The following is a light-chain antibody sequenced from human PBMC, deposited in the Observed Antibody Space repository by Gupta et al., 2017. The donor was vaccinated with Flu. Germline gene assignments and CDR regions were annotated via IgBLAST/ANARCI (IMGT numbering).Light chain of an antibody. V-gene: IGLV1-47*01. CDR3: AAWDARLTGVV. J-gene: IGLJ2*01. CDR2: RNN. Sequence: QSVLTQPPSASGAPGQRVTISCSGSNSNIGTNYVYWYQQLPGTAPKLLMYRNNQRPSGVSDRFSGSKSGTSASLAITGLRSEDDADYYCAAWDARLTGVVFGGGTKLAVL. CDR1: NSNIGTNY.